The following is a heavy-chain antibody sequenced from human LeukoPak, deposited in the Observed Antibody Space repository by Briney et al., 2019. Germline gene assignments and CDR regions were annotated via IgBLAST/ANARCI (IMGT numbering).Heavy chain of an antibody. Sequence: SETLSLTCTVPGGSISSYYWSWIRQPPGKGLEWIGYIYYSGSTNYNPSLKSRVTISVDTSKNQFSLKLSSVTAADTAVYYCPTTSTTAHDSFDYWGQGTLVTVSS. CDR3: PTTSTTAHDSFDY. CDR2: IYYSGST. J-gene: IGHJ4*02. V-gene: IGHV4-59*12. D-gene: IGHD4-11*01. CDR1: GGSISSYY.